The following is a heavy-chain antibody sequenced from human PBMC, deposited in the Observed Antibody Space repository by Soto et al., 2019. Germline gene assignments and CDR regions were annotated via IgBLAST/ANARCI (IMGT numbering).Heavy chain of an antibody. D-gene: IGHD1-26*01. J-gene: IGHJ5*02. CDR1: GYIFTSYW. Sequence: GESLKISCKGSGYIFTSYWISWVRQMPGKGLEWMGRIDPSDSYTNYSPSFQGHVTISADKSISTAYLQWSSLKASDTAMYYCARHRVRNRGRYHVRDPWGQATLVTVSS. V-gene: IGHV5-10-1*01. CDR3: ARHRVRNRGRYHVRDP. CDR2: IDPSDSYT.